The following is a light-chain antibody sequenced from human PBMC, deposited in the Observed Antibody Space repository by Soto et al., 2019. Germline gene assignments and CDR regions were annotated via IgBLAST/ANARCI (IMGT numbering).Light chain of an antibody. V-gene: IGLV1-47*01. CDR3: AAWDDSLSGRV. J-gene: IGLJ3*02. CDR1: SSNIGSSY. Sequence: QSVLTQPPSASGTPGQRVTISCSGSSSNIGSSYVYWYQQLPGTAPKLLIYRTDQRPSGVPDRFSGSQSGTSASLAISGLRSEDEADYYCAAWDDSLSGRVFGGGTKLTVL. CDR2: RTD.